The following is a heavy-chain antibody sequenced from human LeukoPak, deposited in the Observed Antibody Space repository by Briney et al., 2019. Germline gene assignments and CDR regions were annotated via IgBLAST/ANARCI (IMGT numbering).Heavy chain of an antibody. D-gene: IGHD4-17*01. CDR3: AKRGPYGDYGFDY. CDR1: GFTFSSYA. V-gene: IGHV3-23*01. CDR2: ISGSGGSK. Sequence: GGSLRLSCAASGFTFSSYAMSWVRQAPGKGLEWVSAISGSGGSKYYADSVKGRFTISRDNSKSTLYLQMNSLRAEDTAVYYSAKRGPYGDYGFDYWGQGTLVTVSS. J-gene: IGHJ4*02.